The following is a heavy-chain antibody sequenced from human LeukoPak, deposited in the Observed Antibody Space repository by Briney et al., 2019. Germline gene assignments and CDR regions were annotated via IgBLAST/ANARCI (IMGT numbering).Heavy chain of an antibody. CDR3: AKDDSSGYWGGFDY. D-gene: IGHD3-22*01. V-gene: IGHV3-23*01. CDR2: ISGSGGST. J-gene: IGHJ4*02. CDR1: GFTFSDYY. Sequence: GGSLRLSCAASGFTFSDYYMSWIRQAPGKGLEWVSAISGSGGSTYYADSVKGRFTISRDNSKDTLYLQMNSLRAEDTAVYYCAKDDSSGYWGGFDYWGQGTLVTVSS.